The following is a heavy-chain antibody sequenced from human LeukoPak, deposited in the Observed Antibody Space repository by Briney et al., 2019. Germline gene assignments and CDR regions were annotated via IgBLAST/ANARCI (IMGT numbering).Heavy chain of an antibody. V-gene: IGHV1-69*13. CDR2: ITPMFGTS. Sequence: SVKVSCKASGGIFSRHTISRVRQSPGQGLEWMGGITPMFGTSNYAQKFQGRVTITADESTSTAYMELSSLRSEDTAVYYCARDSSEFRSLLFHWGQGTLVTASS. D-gene: IGHD1-14*01. CDR3: ARDSSEFRSLLFH. CDR1: GGIFSRHT. J-gene: IGHJ1*01.